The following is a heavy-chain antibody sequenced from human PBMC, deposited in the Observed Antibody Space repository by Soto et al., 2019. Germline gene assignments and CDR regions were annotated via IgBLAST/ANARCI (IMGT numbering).Heavy chain of an antibody. V-gene: IGHV3-23*01. CDR2: IIDSGAST. CDR1: GFTFSSCV. CDR3: AKGRSYYYYYGVDV. Sequence: EGSLRLSCAASGFTFSSCVMGLVRQAPGKGLEWVSDIIDSGASTYYADSVKGRFTISRDNSKSTLYLQMNSLRAEDTALYYCAKGRSYYYYYGVDVWGQGTTVTVS. J-gene: IGHJ6*02.